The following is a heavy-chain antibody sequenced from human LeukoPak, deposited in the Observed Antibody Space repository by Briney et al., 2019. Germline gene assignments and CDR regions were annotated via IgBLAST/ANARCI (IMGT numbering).Heavy chain of an antibody. Sequence: GGSLRLSCAASGFTFSNYGLNWVRQAPGKGLEWVSSISSSGSYIYYAASVEGRFTISRVNAKNSVYLQMNSLRAEDTAVYYCAKEIPYGIVVVPAATDWGQGTLVTVSS. CDR1: GFTFSNYG. J-gene: IGHJ4*02. CDR3: AKEIPYGIVVVPAATD. D-gene: IGHD2-2*01. V-gene: IGHV3-21*01. CDR2: ISSSGSYI.